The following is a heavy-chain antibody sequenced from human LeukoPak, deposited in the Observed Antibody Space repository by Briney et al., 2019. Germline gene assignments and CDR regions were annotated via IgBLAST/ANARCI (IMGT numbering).Heavy chain of an antibody. V-gene: IGHV3-74*01. J-gene: IGHJ4*02. D-gene: IGHD6-13*01. Sequence: GGSLRLSCAASGFNFSNYWMHWVRHAPGKGLVWVSHINTDGSSATYGDPAKGRFTVSRDDAKNTLFLQMSSLTVDDMAVYYCARGTAETAGIDYWGQGTLVTVSS. CDR3: ARGTAETAGIDY. CDR1: GFNFSNYW. CDR2: INTDGSSA.